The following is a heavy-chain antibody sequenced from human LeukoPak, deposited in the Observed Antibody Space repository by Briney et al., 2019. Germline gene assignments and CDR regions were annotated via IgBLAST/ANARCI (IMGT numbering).Heavy chain of an antibody. J-gene: IGHJ4*02. V-gene: IGHV3-7*05. CDR1: GFTFSNSW. CDR3: ARDGSGTKLFDY. CDR2: INPDGSET. D-gene: IGHD3-10*01. Sequence: GGSLRLSCGASGFTFSNSWMTWVRQAPGKGLEWVANINPDGSETNYVDSVEGRFTISRDNAKNSLSLQMNSLRAEDTAVYYCARDGSGTKLFDYWGQGTLVTVSS.